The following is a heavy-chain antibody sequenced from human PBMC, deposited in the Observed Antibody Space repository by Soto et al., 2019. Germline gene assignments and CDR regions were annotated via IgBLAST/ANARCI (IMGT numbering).Heavy chain of an antibody. D-gene: IGHD3-22*01. Sequence: QVQLQESGPGLVKPSETLSLTCTVSGDSITSAGYYWSWIRQHPGKGLEWFGYMYHSGTTYYNPSLSSRVTISVDTSKNQFSLNLTSVTAADTAMYYCSRYKGDTRLFDPWGRGTLVTVSS. CDR3: SRYKGDTRLFDP. CDR1: GDSITSAGYY. J-gene: IGHJ5*02. CDR2: MYHSGTT. V-gene: IGHV4-31*03.